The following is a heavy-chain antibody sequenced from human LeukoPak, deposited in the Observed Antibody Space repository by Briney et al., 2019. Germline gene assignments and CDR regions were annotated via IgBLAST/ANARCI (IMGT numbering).Heavy chain of an antibody. Sequence: GRSLRLSCAASGFTFSSYGMHWVRQAPGKGLEWVAVISYDGSNKYYADSVKGRFTISRDNSKNTLYLQMNSLRAEDTAVYYCARKGYYDSSGQALGYWGQGTLVTVSS. V-gene: IGHV3-30*03. CDR1: GFTFSSYG. J-gene: IGHJ4*02. CDR3: ARKGYYDSSGQALGY. D-gene: IGHD3-22*01. CDR2: ISYDGSNK.